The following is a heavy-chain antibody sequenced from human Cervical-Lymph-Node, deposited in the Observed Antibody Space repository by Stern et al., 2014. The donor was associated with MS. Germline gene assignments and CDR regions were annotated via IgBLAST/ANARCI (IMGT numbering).Heavy chain of an antibody. CDR1: GFTFTSYD. Sequence: QLVQSGAEVRKPGASVKVSCKASGFTFTSYDIHWVRQAPGQGLEWMGKINPSGGGTHYAQRLQDRVTVSRDTSPNTLYMQMGSLRSEDAAVYYCARDSYDSKLSFDFGGQGALVTVSS. V-gene: IGHV1-46*01. CDR2: INPSGGGT. J-gene: IGHJ4*02. CDR3: ARDSYDSKLSFDF. D-gene: IGHD3-22*01.